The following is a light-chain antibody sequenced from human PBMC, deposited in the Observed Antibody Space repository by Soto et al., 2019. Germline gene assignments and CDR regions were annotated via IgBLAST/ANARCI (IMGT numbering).Light chain of an antibody. CDR3: GTWDASRNWV. Sequence: QSVLMQPPSVSAAPGQRVAISCSGGSSDIGNNYVSWYQQFPGTAPKLLIYDNNRRPSGIPDRFSGSKSGTSATLGITGLQSGDEADYYCGTWDASRNWVFGGGTQLTVL. CDR2: DNN. J-gene: IGLJ3*02. CDR1: SSDIGNNY. V-gene: IGLV1-51*01.